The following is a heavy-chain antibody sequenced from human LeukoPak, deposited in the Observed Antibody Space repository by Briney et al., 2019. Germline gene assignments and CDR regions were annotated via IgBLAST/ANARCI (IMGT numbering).Heavy chain of an antibody. V-gene: IGHV3-11*01. J-gene: IGHJ4*02. CDR3: AKTPEYSSNWYPFDY. CDR2: ISSSGITI. CDR1: GFTSSDYY. D-gene: IGHD6-13*01. Sequence: GGSLRLSCAASGFTSSDYYMSWIRQAPGKGLEWVSYISSSGITIYYADSVKGRFTISRDNAKNSLYLQMNSLRAEDTAVYYCAKTPEYSSNWYPFDYWGQGTLVTVSS.